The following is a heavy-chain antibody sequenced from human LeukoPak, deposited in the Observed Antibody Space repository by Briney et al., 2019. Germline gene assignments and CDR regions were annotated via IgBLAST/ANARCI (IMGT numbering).Heavy chain of an antibody. J-gene: IGHJ5*02. V-gene: IGHV4-59*10. D-gene: IGHD3-22*01. CDR2: IYTSGST. Sequence: PSETLSLTCAVYGASFSGYYWSWIRQPPGKGLEWIGRIYTSGSTNYNPSLKSRVTMSVDTSKNQFSLKLSSVTAADTAVYYCARAKFYDSSGYYYPHNWFDPWGQGTLVTVSS. CDR1: GASFSGYY. CDR3: ARAKFYDSSGYYYPHNWFDP.